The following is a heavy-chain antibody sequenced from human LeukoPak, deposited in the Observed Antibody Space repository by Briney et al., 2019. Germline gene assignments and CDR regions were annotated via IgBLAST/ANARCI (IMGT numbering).Heavy chain of an antibody. CDR1: GGSISSSSYY. Sequence: SETLSLTCTVSGGSISSSSYYWGWIRQPPGKGLEWIGSIYYSGSTYYNPSLKSRVTISVDTSKNQFSLKLSSVTAADTAVYYCARRGIFYGGKAFDIWGQGTMVTVPS. CDR3: ARRGIFYGGKAFDI. CDR2: IYYSGST. D-gene: IGHD4-23*01. J-gene: IGHJ3*02. V-gene: IGHV4-39*01.